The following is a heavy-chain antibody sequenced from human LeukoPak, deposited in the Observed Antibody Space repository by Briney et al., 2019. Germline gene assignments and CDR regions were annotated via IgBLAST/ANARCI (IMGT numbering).Heavy chain of an antibody. CDR2: INPNSGGT. V-gene: IGHV1-2*02. J-gene: IGHJ4*02. D-gene: IGHD2-2*01. CDR3: AWAFCSSTSCYPYYFDY. Sequence: ASVKVSCKASGYTFTGYYMHWVRQAPGQGLEWMGWINPNSGGTNYAQKFQGRVTMTRDTSISTAYMELSRLRSDDTAVYYCAWAFCSSTSCYPYYFDYWGQGILVTVSS. CDR1: GYTFTGYY.